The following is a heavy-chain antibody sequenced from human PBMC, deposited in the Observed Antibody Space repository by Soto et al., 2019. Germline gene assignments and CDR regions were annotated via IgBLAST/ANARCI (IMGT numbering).Heavy chain of an antibody. Sequence: SVKVSCKASGGTFSSYAISWVRQAPGQGLEWMGGIIPIFGTANYAQKFQGRVTITADESTSTAYMELSSLRSEDTAVYYCARGYCTNGVCYRFSQYYYYGLDVWVQGTTVTVSS. CDR3: ARGYCTNGVCYRFSQYYYYGLDV. CDR1: GGTFSSYA. D-gene: IGHD2-8*01. CDR2: IIPIFGTA. V-gene: IGHV1-69*13. J-gene: IGHJ6*02.